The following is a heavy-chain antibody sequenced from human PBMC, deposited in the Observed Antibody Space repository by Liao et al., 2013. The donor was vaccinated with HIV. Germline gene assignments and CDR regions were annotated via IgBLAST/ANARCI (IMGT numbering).Heavy chain of an antibody. D-gene: IGHD3-16*02. J-gene: IGHJ4*02. CDR2: MYTSGST. V-gene: IGHV4-4*07. CDR1: GGSISSYY. CDR3: ARETGGFGQGYRYLQF. Sequence: QVQLQESGPGLVKPSETLSLNCTVSGGSISSYYWSWIRQPAGKGLEWIGRMYTSGSTNFNPSLKSRVTMSVDTSKRQFSLKLNSVTAADTAVYYCARETGGFGQGYRYLQFWGQGILVTVSS.